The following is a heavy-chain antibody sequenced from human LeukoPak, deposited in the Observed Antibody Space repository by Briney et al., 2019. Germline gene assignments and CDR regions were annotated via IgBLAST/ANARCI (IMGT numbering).Heavy chain of an antibody. CDR1: GFTFSNYG. J-gene: IGHJ4*02. V-gene: IGHV3-30*18. D-gene: IGHD1-26*01. CDR2: ISYDGGSK. CDR3: AKGGPTGSNYFDF. Sequence: GGSLRLSCAASGFTFSNYGINWVRQAPGKGLEWVAVISYDGGSKYYAGSVKGRFTVSRGNSKTTLYLQMNSPRADDTAVYYCAKGGPTGSNYFDFWGQGTLVTVSS.